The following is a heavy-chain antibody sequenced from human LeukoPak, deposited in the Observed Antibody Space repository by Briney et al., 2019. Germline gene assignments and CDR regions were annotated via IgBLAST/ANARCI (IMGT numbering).Heavy chain of an antibody. CDR1: GYTFTSYY. J-gene: IGHJ4*02. D-gene: IGHD6-13*01. Sequence: ASVKVSCKASGYTFTSYYMHWVRQSPGQGLEWMGIINPSGGSTSYAQKFQGRVTMARDMSTSTVYMELSSLRSEDTAVYYCARLDIAAAGTGMDYWGQGTLVTVSS. CDR3: ARLDIAAAGTGMDY. CDR2: INPSGGST. V-gene: IGHV1-46*01.